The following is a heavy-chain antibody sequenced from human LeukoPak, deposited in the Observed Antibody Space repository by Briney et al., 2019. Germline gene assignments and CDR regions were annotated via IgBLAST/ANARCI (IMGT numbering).Heavy chain of an antibody. J-gene: IGHJ4*02. CDR3: ARGSDFVWGSYRPYFDY. V-gene: IGHV3-21*01. D-gene: IGHD3-16*02. CDR1: AFTFRTYS. Sequence: GGSLRLSCVASAFTFRTYSMHWVRQAPGKGLEWVSSIIGSTSYIYYADSVRGRFTISRDNAKNSLYLQMNSLRHEDTAVYYCARGSDFVWGSYRPYFDYWGQGTLVTVSS. CDR2: IIGSTSYI.